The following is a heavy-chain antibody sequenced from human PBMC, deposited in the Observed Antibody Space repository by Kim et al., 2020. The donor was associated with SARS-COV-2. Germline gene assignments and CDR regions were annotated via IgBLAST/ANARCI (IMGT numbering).Heavy chain of an antibody. Sequence: ADPVRSRFALTRDNSKNTMFLQMNSLRAEDTAVYYCAKASTTATTRWFDPWGQGTLVTVSS. J-gene: IGHJ5*02. V-gene: IGHV3-23*01. D-gene: IGHD4-17*01. CDR3: AKASTTATTRWFDP.